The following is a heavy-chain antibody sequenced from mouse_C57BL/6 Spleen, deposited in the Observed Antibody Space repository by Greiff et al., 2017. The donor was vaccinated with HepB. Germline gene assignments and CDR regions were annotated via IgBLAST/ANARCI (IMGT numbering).Heavy chain of an antibody. V-gene: IGHV1-82*01. D-gene: IGHD2-4*01. CDR2: IYPGDGDT. CDR1: GYAFSSSW. J-gene: IGHJ3*01. CDR3: ARSPDYDSTFAY. Sequence: QVQLQQSGPELVKPGASVKISCKASGYAFSSSWMNWVKQRPGKGLEWIGRIYPGDGDTNYNGKFKGKATLTADKSSSTAYMQLSSLTSEDSAVYFCARSPDYDSTFAYWGQGTLVTVSA.